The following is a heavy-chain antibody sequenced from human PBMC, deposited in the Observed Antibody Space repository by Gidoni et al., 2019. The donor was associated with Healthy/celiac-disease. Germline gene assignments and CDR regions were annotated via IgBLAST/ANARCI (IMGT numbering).Heavy chain of an antibody. CDR3: TRGGRWLQLIDY. Sequence: FTISRDDSKSIAYLKMNSLKTEDTAVYYCTRGGRWLQLIDYWGQGTLVTVSS. J-gene: IGHJ4*02. V-gene: IGHV3-49*02. D-gene: IGHD1-1*01.